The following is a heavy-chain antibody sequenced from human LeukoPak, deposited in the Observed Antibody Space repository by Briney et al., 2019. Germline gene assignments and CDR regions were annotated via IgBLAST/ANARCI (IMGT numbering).Heavy chain of an antibody. CDR3: ARSYDFWSGYYGWFDP. J-gene: IGHJ5*02. CDR2: IYYSGST. D-gene: IGHD3-3*01. CDR1: GGSISSYY. Sequence: PSETLSLTCTVSGGSISSYYWSWIRQPPGKGLEWIGYIYYSGSTNYNPSLKSRVTISVDTSKNQFSLKLSSVTAADTAVHYCARSYDFWSGYYGWFDPWGQGTLVTVSS. V-gene: IGHV4-59*01.